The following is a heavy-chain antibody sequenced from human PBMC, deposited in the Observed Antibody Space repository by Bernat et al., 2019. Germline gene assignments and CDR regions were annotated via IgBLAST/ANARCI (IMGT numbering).Heavy chain of an antibody. J-gene: IGHJ2*01. CDR2: IYYSGST. Sequence: QVQLQASGPGLVKPSQTLSLTCTVSGGSISSGGYYWSWIRQHPGKGLEWIGYIYYSGSTYYNPSLKSRVTISVDTSKNQFSLKLSSVTAADTAVYYCASSPRVTPNWYFDLWGRGTLVTVSS. V-gene: IGHV4-31*03. CDR1: GGSISSGGYY. D-gene: IGHD4-17*01. CDR3: ASSPRVTPNWYFDL.